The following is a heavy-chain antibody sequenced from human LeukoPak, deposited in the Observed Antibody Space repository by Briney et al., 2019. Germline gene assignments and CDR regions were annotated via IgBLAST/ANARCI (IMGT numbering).Heavy chain of an antibody. CDR1: GGSFSGYY. D-gene: IGHD3-22*01. CDR3: ARGDYYDSSGYYYFDY. V-gene: IGHV4-34*01. J-gene: IGHJ4*02. CDR2: INHSEST. Sequence: SETLSLTCAVYGGSFSGYYWSWIRQPPGKGLEWIGEINHSESTNYNPSLKSRVTISVDTSKNQFSPKLSSVTAADTAVYYCARGDYYDSSGYYYFDYWGQGTLVTVSS.